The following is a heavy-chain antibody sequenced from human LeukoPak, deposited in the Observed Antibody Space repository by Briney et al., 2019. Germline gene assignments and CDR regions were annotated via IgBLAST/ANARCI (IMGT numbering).Heavy chain of an antibody. CDR2: TYYRSKWYN. CDR1: GDSVSSINCA. CDR3: ARDLGNTGWYTFDY. D-gene: IGHD6-19*01. V-gene: IGHV6-1*01. J-gene: IGHJ4*02. Sequence: SQALSVTCDISGDSVSSINCAWNWIRQSPWRGLEWLGRTYYRSKWYNEYAVSMEGRITIIPDTSKNQFSLQLIYVTPEDTAVYYCARDLGNTGWYTFDYWGQGTLVTVSS.